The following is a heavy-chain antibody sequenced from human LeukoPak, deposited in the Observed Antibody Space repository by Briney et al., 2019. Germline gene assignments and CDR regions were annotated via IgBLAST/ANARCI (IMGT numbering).Heavy chain of an antibody. Sequence: PGGSLRLSCAASGFIFSSYWMSWVRQAPGKGLEWVANIKQDGSEKYYVDSVKGRFTISRDNAKNLLYLQMNSLRAEDTAVYYCARTYYDILTGYNPYFDYWGQGILVTVSS. J-gene: IGHJ4*02. V-gene: IGHV3-7*01. CDR1: GFIFSSYW. CDR3: ARTYYDILTGYNPYFDY. CDR2: IKQDGSEK. D-gene: IGHD3-9*01.